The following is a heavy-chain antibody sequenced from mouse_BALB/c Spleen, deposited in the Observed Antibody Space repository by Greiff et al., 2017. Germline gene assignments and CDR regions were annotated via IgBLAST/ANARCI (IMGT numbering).Heavy chain of an antibody. V-gene: IGHV1-7*01. CDR1: GYTFTSYW. CDR2: INPSTGYN. D-gene: IGHD2-4*01. Sequence: QVQLQQSGAELAKPGASVKMSCKASGYTFTSYWMHWVKQRPGQGLEWIGYINPSTGYNEYNQKFKDKATLTADKSSSTAYMQLSSLTSEDSAVYYCASNPYVYYDYDDWYFDVWGAGTTVTVSS. CDR3: ASNPYVYYDYDDWYFDV. J-gene: IGHJ1*01.